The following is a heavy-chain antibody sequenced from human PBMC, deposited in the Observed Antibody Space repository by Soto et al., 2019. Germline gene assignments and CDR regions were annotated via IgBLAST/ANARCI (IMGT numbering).Heavy chain of an antibody. V-gene: IGHV1-46*01. Sequence: GASVKVSCKASGYTFTSYYIHWVRQAPVQVLEWMVIINPSCGSTSYAQKFQGRVTMTRDTSTSTVYMELSSLRSEDTAVYYCASSVEMATNLGDGGAHYYYGMDLWGQGTTVTFSS. CDR1: GYTFTSYY. D-gene: IGHD5-12*01. CDR2: INPSCGST. CDR3: ASSVEMATNLGDGGAHYYYGMDL. J-gene: IGHJ6*02.